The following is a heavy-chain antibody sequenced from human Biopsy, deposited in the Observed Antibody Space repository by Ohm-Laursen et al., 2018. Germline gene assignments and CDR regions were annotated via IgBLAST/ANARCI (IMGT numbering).Heavy chain of an antibody. CDR1: GFTFSSYW. V-gene: IGHV3-7*04. D-gene: IGHD5-24*01. Sequence: SLRLSCAATGFTFSSYWMSWVRQARGKGLEWVANIKEDGSEKHYVDSVKGRFTISRDNAKNPLFLQMNSLRAEDTAVYYCARGPSGVAKIGRGQGTLVTVSS. CDR3: ARGPSGVAKIG. CDR2: IKEDGSEK. J-gene: IGHJ4*02.